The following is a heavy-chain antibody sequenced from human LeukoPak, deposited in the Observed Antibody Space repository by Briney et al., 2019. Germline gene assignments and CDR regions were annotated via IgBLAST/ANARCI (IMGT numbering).Heavy chain of an antibody. Sequence: GASVKVSCKASGYTFTSYGISWVRQAPGQGLEWMGWISAYNGNTNYAQKLQGRVTMTTDTSTSTAYMELRSLRSDDTAVYYCARDLGYCSSTSCRDLFDYWGQGTLVTVSS. CDR2: ISAYNGNT. CDR1: GYTFTSYG. J-gene: IGHJ4*02. CDR3: ARDLGYCSSTSCRDLFDY. V-gene: IGHV1-18*01. D-gene: IGHD2-2*03.